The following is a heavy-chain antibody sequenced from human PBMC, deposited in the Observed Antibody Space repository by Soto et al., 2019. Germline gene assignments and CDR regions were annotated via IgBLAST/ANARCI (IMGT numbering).Heavy chain of an antibody. CDR2: IYDSGST. CDR3: ARLKTYDILNKSDY. V-gene: IGHV4-4*02. J-gene: IGHJ4*02. CDR1: GGSLGSSNW. D-gene: IGHD3-9*01. Sequence: SETLSLRCAVSGGSLGSSNWWGWVRQPPGKGLEWIGEIYDSGSTNYNPSLKSRVTISLDKSKNQFSLKLSSVTAADTAVYYCARLKTYDILNKSDYWGQGSLVTLSS.